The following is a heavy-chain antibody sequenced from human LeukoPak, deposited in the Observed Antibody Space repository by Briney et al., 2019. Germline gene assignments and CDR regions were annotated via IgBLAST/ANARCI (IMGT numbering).Heavy chain of an antibody. Sequence: GGSLRLSCAASGFTFSDYYMSWIRQAPGKGLEWVSYISSSGSTIYYADSVKGRFTISRDDAESPLYVQMNSLRDEDTAVYYCARFGYSGWNLEYWGQGALVTVSS. CDR1: GFTFSDYY. CDR2: ISSSGSTI. V-gene: IGHV3-11*04. J-gene: IGHJ4*02. CDR3: ARFGYSGWNLEY. D-gene: IGHD5-12*01.